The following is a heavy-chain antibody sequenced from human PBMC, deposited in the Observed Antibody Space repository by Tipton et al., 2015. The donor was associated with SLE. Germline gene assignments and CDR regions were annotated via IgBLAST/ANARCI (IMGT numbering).Heavy chain of an antibody. CDR2: ISSSGSTI. D-gene: IGHD1-26*01. CDR3: AREGSGTPDY. J-gene: IGHJ4*02. V-gene: IGHV3-48*03. CDR1: GFTFSSYE. Sequence: SLRLSYAASGFTFSSYEMNWVRQAPGKGLEWVSYISSSGSTIYYADSVKGRFTISRDNAKNSLYLQMNGLRAEDTAVYYCAREGSGTPDYWGQGTLVTVSS.